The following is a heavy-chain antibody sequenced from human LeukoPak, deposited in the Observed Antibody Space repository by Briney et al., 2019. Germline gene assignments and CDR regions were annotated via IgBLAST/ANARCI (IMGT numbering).Heavy chain of an antibody. J-gene: IGHJ6*03. V-gene: IGHV4-39*01. D-gene: IGHD1-1*01. Sequence: SETLSLTCTVSGVSISSSSYYWGWIRQPPGKGLEWIGSIYYSGSTYYNPSLKSRVTISVDTSKNQFSLKLSSVTAADTAVYYCAKTGSLYYMDVWGKGTTVTVSS. CDR2: IYYSGST. CDR1: GVSISSSSYY. CDR3: AKTGSLYYMDV.